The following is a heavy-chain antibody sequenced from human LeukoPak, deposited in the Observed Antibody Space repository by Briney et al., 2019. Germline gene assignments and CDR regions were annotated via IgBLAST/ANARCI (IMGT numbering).Heavy chain of an antibody. CDR3: ARTPLFWSGPMAGYYMDV. CDR1: GGSISGGGYH. CDR2: IYYSGST. Sequence: SQTLSLTCTVSGGSISGGGYHWSWIRQHPGKGLEWIGYIYYSGSTYYNPSLKSRVTISVDTSKNQFSLKLSSVTAADTAVYYCARTPLFWSGPMAGYYMDVWGKGTTVTVSS. D-gene: IGHD3-3*01. V-gene: IGHV4-30-4*08. J-gene: IGHJ6*03.